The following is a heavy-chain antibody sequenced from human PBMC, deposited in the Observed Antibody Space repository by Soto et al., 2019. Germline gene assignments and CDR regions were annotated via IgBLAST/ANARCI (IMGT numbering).Heavy chain of an antibody. J-gene: IGHJ4*02. CDR1: GYTFTSYG. V-gene: IGHV1-18*04. CDR2: ISAYNGNT. Sequence: ASVKVSCKASGYTFTSYGISWVRQAPGQGLEWLGWISAYNGNTNYAQKLQGRVTMTTDTSTSTAYMELRSLRSDDTAVYYCARAQGQWLVGAPFDYWGQGTLVTVSS. CDR3: ARAQGQWLVGAPFDY. D-gene: IGHD6-19*01.